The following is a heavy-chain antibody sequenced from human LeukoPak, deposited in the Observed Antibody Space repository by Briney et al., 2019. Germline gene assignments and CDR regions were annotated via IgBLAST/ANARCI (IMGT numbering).Heavy chain of an antibody. CDR1: GFTFSSYS. J-gene: IGHJ3*02. CDR3: ARDVGYCSSTSCHQTPDAFDI. V-gene: IGHV3-21*01. CDR2: ISSSSSYI. D-gene: IGHD2-2*01. Sequence: GGSLRLSCAASGFTFSSYSMNWVRQAPGKGLEWVSSISSSSSYIYYADSVKGRFTISRDNAKNSLYLQTNSLRAEDTAVYYCARDVGYCSSTSCHQTPDAFDIWGQGTMVTVSS.